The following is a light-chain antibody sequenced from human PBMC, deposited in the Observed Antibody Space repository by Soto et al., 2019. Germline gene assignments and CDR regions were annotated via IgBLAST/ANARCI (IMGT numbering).Light chain of an antibody. CDR3: QHYGRSSWT. J-gene: IGKJ1*01. CDR1: QTVRSSF. CDR2: GAS. V-gene: IGKV3-20*01. Sequence: DIELTQSPGTLSLSPGERVTLSCRASQTVRSSFVAWYQQTPGQAPRLLIYGASTRATGIPDRFSGSGSGTEFTLTISSLEPEDLAVYYCQHYGRSSWTFGQGTKVEIK.